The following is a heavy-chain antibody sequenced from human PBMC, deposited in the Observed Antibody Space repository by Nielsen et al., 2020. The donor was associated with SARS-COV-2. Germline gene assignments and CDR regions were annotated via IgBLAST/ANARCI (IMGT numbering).Heavy chain of an antibody. J-gene: IGHJ4*02. CDR3: AKDLSRRITIFYPPGKY. D-gene: IGHD3-9*01. Sequence: WIRQPPGKGLEWVAVISYDGSNKYYADSVKGRFTISRDNSKNTLYLQMNSLRAEDTAVYYCAKDLSRRITIFYPPGKYWGQGTLVTVSS. V-gene: IGHV3-30*18. CDR2: ISYDGSNK.